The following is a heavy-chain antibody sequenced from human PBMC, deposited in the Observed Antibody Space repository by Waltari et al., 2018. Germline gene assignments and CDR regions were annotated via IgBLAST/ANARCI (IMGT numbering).Heavy chain of an antibody. D-gene: IGHD6-13*01. Sequence: QVQLQESGPGLVKPSETLSLTCAVSGYSISSGDYWGWIRQAPGTGVEWIGSIYHSGSTYYNPSLKSRVTISVDTSNNQFSLKLSSVTAADTAFYYCARHLYSSSWYTDYWGQGTLVTVSS. CDR3: ARHLYSSSWYTDY. CDR1: GYSISSGDY. CDR2: IYHSGST. J-gene: IGHJ4*02. V-gene: IGHV4-38-2*01.